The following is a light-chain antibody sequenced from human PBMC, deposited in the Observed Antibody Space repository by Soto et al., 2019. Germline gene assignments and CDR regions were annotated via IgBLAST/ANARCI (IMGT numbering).Light chain of an antibody. CDR3: QHYNSYPWT. Sequence: DIQMTQSPSTLSASVGDRVTITCRASQSISPWLAWYQQKPGKAPILLIYKESNLESGVPSRFSGSGSGTEFPLPISSLQPDDFAAYYCQHYNSYPWTCGRGTKEEIK. V-gene: IGKV1-5*03. CDR1: QSISPW. J-gene: IGKJ1*01. CDR2: KES.